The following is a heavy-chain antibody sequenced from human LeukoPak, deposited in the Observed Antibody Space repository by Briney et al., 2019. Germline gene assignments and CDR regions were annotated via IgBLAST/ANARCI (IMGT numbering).Heavy chain of an antibody. CDR3: AKGSGWAAAGDYGMDV. Sequence: PGGSLRLSCAASGFTFSSYAMSWVRQAPGKGLEWVSAISGSGGSTYYADSVKGRFTISRDNSKNTLYLQMNSLRAEGTAVYYCAKGSGWAAAGDYGMDVWGQGTTVTVSS. CDR2: ISGSGGST. CDR1: GFTFSSYA. V-gene: IGHV3-23*01. J-gene: IGHJ6*02. D-gene: IGHD6-13*01.